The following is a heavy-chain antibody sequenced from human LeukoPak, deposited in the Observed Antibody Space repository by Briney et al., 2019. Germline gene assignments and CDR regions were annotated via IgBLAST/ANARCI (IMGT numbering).Heavy chain of an antibody. J-gene: IGHJ5*02. V-gene: IGHV4-30-2*01. CDR1: GGSISSGGYY. CDR2: IYHSGST. D-gene: IGHD1-26*01. Sequence: SETLSLTCTVSGGSISSGGYYWSWIRQPPGKGLEWIGYIYHSGSTYYNPSLKSRVTISVDRSKNQFSLKLSSVTAADTAVYYCARVVVGATNWFDPWGQGTLVTVSS. CDR3: ARVVVGATNWFDP.